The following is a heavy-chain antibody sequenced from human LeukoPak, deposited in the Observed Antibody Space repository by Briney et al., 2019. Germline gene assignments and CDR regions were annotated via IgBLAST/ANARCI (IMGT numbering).Heavy chain of an antibody. D-gene: IGHD6-13*01. V-gene: IGHV4-61*05. Sequence: KASETLSLTCTVSGGSISSSSYYWGWIRQPPGKGLEWIGYIYYSGSTNYNPSLKSRVTISVDTSKNQFSLKLSSVTAADTAVYYCARVYYSSSYDYWYFDLWGRGTLVTVSS. CDR1: GGSISSSSYY. J-gene: IGHJ2*01. CDR3: ARVYYSSSYDYWYFDL. CDR2: IYYSGST.